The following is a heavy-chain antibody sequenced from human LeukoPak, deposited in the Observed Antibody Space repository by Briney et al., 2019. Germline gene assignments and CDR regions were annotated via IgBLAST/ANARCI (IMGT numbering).Heavy chain of an antibody. J-gene: IGHJ3*02. CDR1: GGSISSSSYY. CDR3: ARGQYYYDSSGHVRSDAFDI. D-gene: IGHD3-22*01. V-gene: IGHV4-39*07. Sequence: SETLSLTCTVSGGSISSSSYYWGWIRQPPGKGLEWIGSIYYSGSTNYNPSLKSRVTISVDTSKNQFSLKLSSVTAADTAVYYCARGQYYYDSSGHVRSDAFDIWGQGTMVTVSS. CDR2: IYYSGST.